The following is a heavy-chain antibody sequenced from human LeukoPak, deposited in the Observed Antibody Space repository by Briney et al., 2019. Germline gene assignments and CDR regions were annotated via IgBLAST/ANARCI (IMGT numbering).Heavy chain of an antibody. J-gene: IGHJ4*02. Sequence: SSETLSLTCTVSGGSISSYYWSWIRQPPGKGLEWIGYIYYSGSTNYNPSLKSRVTISVDTSKNQFSLKLISVTAADTAVYYCARFSRYGTTRYFDYWGQGTLVTVSS. D-gene: IGHD4-17*01. V-gene: IGHV4-59*01. CDR2: IYYSGST. CDR3: ARFSRYGTTRYFDY. CDR1: GGSISSYY.